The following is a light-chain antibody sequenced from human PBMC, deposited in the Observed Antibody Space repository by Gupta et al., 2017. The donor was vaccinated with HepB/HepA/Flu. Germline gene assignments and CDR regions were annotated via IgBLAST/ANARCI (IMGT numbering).Light chain of an antibody. J-gene: IGLJ2*01. Sequence: SYVLTQPPSVSVAPGKTASITCGGNNIGSKSVHWYQQKPGQAPVLVIYYDSDRPSGIPERFSGSNSGNTATLTISRVEAGDEADYYCQVWDSTSDHPGVVFGGGTKLTVL. CDR1: NIGSKS. CDR3: QVWDSTSDHPGVV. CDR2: YDS. V-gene: IGLV3-21*04.